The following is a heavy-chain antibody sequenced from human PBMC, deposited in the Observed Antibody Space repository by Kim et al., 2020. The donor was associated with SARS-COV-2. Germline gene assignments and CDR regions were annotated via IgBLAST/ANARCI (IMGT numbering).Heavy chain of an antibody. J-gene: IGHJ4*02. CDR3: ARDRYCSNGVCDTY. D-gene: IGHD2-8*01. Sequence: NPSLKSRVTMSVDTSKNQFSLKLSSVTAADTAVYYCARDRYCSNGVCDTYWGQGTLVTVSS. V-gene: IGHV4-4*07.